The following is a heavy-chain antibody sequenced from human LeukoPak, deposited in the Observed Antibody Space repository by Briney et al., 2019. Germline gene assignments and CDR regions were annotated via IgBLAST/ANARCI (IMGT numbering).Heavy chain of an antibody. Sequence: VASVTVSCKASGYTFTSYGISWVRQAPGQGLEWMGWISAYNGNTNYAQKLQGRVTMTTDTSTSTAYMELRSLRSDDTAVYYCAKDDSSGWASNWFDPWGQGTLVTVSS. D-gene: IGHD6-19*01. CDR1: GYTFTSYG. CDR2: ISAYNGNT. CDR3: AKDDSSGWASNWFDP. V-gene: IGHV1-18*01. J-gene: IGHJ5*02.